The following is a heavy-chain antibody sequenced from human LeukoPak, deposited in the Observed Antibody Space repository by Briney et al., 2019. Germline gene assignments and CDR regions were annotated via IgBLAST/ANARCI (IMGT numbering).Heavy chain of an antibody. CDR2: IYYSGST. CDR3: AREGGYSGYLDY. V-gene: IGHV4-39*07. CDR1: GGSISSSYYY. Sequence: PSETLSLTCTVSGGSISSSYYYWGWIRQPPGKGLEWIGSIYYSGSTYYNPSLKSRVTISVDTSKNQFSLKLSSVTAADTAVYYCAREGGYSGYLDYWGQGTLVTVSS. D-gene: IGHD5-12*01. J-gene: IGHJ4*02.